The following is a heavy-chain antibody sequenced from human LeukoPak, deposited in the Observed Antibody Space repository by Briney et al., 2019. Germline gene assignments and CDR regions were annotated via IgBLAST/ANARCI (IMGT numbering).Heavy chain of an antibody. Sequence: GGSLRLSCAASGFTFSNAWMSWVRQPPGRGLEWVGRIKSRTDGGTIDYAAPVKGRFTISRDNSEDTLYLQMNSLRAEDTAVYYCVRDPSGSGFAFDSWGQGALVTVSS. D-gene: IGHD5-24*01. CDR2: IKSRTDGGTI. CDR1: GFTFSNAW. V-gene: IGHV3-15*01. CDR3: VRDPSGSGFAFDS. J-gene: IGHJ4*02.